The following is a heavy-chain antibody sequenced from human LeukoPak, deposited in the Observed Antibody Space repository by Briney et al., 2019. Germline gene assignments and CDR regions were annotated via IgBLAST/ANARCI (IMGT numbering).Heavy chain of an antibody. Sequence: SETLSLTCAVSGGSISSGGYSWSWIRQPPGKGLEWIGYIYHSGSTYYNPSLKSRVTISVDRSKNQFSLKLSSVTAADTAVYYCARLGYCSGTSCSNNWFDPWGQGTLVTVSS. CDR3: ARLGYCSGTSCSNNWFDP. V-gene: IGHV4-30-2*01. CDR1: GGSISSGGYS. CDR2: IYHSGST. D-gene: IGHD2-2*01. J-gene: IGHJ5*02.